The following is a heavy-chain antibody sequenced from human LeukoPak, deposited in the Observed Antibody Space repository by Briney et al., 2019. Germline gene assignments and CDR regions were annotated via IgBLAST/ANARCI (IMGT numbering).Heavy chain of an antibody. D-gene: IGHD1-26*01. CDR3: ARGGGTYWVDH. CDR2: INTDNGQT. CDR1: GYIFIGYG. Sequence: ASVKVSCKASGYIFIGYGLSWVRQAPGQGLEWMGWINTDNGQTDFAQKFQDRIIMTTDTSTSTAYLEVTSLRSDDTAVYYCARGGGTYWVDHWGQGTLVTVSS. J-gene: IGHJ5*02. V-gene: IGHV1-18*01.